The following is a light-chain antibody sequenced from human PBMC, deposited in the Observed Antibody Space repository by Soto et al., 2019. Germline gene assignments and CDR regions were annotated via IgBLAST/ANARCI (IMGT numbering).Light chain of an antibody. CDR3: QQSYSTPQNT. CDR2: AAS. J-gene: IGKJ2*01. CDR1: QSISRY. V-gene: IGKV1-39*01. Sequence: DIQMTQSPSSLSASVGDRITITCRASQSISRYLHWYQQKPGKAPKLLIYAASHLQSGVPSRFSGSGSGTDFTLTISSLQPEDFATYYCQQSYSTPQNTFGQGTKVEIK.